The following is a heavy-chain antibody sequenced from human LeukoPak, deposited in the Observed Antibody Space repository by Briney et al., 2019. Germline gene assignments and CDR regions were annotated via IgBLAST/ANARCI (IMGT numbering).Heavy chain of an antibody. CDR1: GFTFSDYY. J-gene: IGHJ4*02. Sequence: GGSLRLSCAASGFTFSDYYMSWIRQAPGKGLEWVSSISSSSSYIYYADSVKGRFTISRDNAKNSLYLQMNSLRAEDTAVYYCATRAGWDSDYWGQGTLVTVSS. CDR3: ATRAGWDSDY. D-gene: IGHD6-19*01. CDR2: ISSSSSYI. V-gene: IGHV3-11*06.